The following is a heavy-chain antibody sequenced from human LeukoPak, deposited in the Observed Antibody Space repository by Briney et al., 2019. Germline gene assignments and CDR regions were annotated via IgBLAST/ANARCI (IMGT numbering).Heavy chain of an antibody. Sequence: ASVKVSCMASGYTFTKYGISWVRQAPGQGLEWMGWINTYNGHTSYVQRFQGRLTMTTDTSTSTAYMEMGSLSSDDTAMYYCARTSVAAARNWDDALDIWGQGTMVIVSS. J-gene: IGHJ3*02. D-gene: IGHD6-25*01. CDR3: ARTSVAAARNWDDALDI. CDR2: INTYNGHT. V-gene: IGHV1-18*01. CDR1: GYTFTKYG.